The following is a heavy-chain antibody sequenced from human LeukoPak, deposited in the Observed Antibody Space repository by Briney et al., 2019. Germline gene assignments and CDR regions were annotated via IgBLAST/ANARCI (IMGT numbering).Heavy chain of an antibody. D-gene: IGHD3-10*01. J-gene: IGHJ5*02. CDR1: GGSISSDY. Sequence: SETLSLTCTVSGGSISSDYWSWIRQPPGKGLEWIGHIYYSGMTIYNPSLKSRVTVSVDTSKTQFSLKLSSVTVADTAVYYCARAIWFGEKRWFGRWGQGTQVTVS. CDR2: IYYSGMT. CDR3: ARAIWFGEKRWFGR. V-gene: IGHV4-59*01.